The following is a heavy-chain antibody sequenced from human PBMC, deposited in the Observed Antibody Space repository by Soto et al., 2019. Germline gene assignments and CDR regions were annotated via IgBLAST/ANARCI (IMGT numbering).Heavy chain of an antibody. CDR1: GGSISSYY. Sequence: SETLSLTCTVSGGSISSYYWSWIRQPPGKGLEWIGYIYYSGSTNYNPSLKSRVTISVDTSKNQFSLKLSSVTAADTAVYYCARTRNDGDSGLGAFYICGQVKMVTVSS. J-gene: IGHJ3*02. CDR2: IYYSGST. CDR3: ARTRNDGDSGLGAFYI. V-gene: IGHV4-59*01. D-gene: IGHD4-17*01.